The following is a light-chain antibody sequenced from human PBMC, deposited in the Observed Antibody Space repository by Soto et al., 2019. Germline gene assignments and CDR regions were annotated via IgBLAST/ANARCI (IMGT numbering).Light chain of an antibody. V-gene: IGKV1-39*01. CDR2: EAS. Sequence: DIHMAQSPPSLSASVGDRVTITCRASHNIVTYLNWYQQKAGKAPSLLIYEASHLQSGVPFRFFGSGSGTDFTLTIDNLQHEDSATYYCQQSQSTHPTFGPGTKVDIK. CDR1: HNIVTY. CDR3: QQSQSTHPT. J-gene: IGKJ2*01.